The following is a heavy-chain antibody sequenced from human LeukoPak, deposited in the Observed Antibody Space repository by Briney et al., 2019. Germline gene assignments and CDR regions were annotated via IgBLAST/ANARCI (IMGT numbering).Heavy chain of an antibody. CDR2: ISSSSSYI. CDR1: GFTFSSYS. V-gene: IGHV3-21*01. J-gene: IGHJ6*02. CDR3: PRAIHNYYDSSGYYSPLYYYGMDV. D-gene: IGHD3-22*01. Sequence: GGSLRLSCAASGFTFSSYSMNWVRQAPGKGLEWVSSISSSSSYIYYADSVKGRFTISRDNAKNSLYLQMNSLRAEDTAVYYCPRAIHNYYDSSGYYSPLYYYGMDVWGQGTTVTVSS.